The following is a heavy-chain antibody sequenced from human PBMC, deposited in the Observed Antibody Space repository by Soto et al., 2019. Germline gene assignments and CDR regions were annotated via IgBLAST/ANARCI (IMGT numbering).Heavy chain of an antibody. CDR2: ISYDGSNK. Sequence: QVQLVESGGGVVQPGRSLRLSCAASGFTFSSYAMHWVRQAPGKGLEWVAVISYDGSNKYYADSMKGRFTISRDNSKNTLYLQMNSLRAEDTAVYYCARDVLWFGEGGNWFDPWGQGTLVTVSS. CDR3: ARDVLWFGEGGNWFDP. D-gene: IGHD3-10*01. V-gene: IGHV3-30-3*01. J-gene: IGHJ5*02. CDR1: GFTFSSYA.